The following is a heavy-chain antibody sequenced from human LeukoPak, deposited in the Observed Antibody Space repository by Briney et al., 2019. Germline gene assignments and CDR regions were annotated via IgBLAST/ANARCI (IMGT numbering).Heavy chain of an antibody. V-gene: IGHV1-18*01. CDR3: ARARSNNDYGDY. CDR2: ISAYNGNT. J-gene: IGHJ4*02. CDR1: GYTFTSYG. D-gene: IGHD1/OR15-1a*01. Sequence: ASVKVSCKASGYTFTSYGISWVRQAPGQGLEWMGWISAYNGNTNYAQKLQDRVTMTTDTSTSTAYMELRSLRSDDTAVYYCARARSNNDYGDYWGQGTLVTVSS.